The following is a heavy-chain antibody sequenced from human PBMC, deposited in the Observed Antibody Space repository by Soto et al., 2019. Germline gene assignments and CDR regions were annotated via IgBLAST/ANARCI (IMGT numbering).Heavy chain of an antibody. V-gene: IGHV3-48*02. CDR1: GFRFSIYS. CDR2: ITSDTNTI. J-gene: IGHJ4*02. D-gene: IGHD2-21*02. Sequence: EVQLVESGGGLVQPGGSLRLSCAASGFRFSIYSMNWVRQAPGKGLEWSAYITSDTNTIKYADSVKGRFTISRDNAKNSVYLQMNSLRDEDTAVYYCAGSVDCQFDYWGQGTVVTVSS. CDR3: AGSVDCQFDY.